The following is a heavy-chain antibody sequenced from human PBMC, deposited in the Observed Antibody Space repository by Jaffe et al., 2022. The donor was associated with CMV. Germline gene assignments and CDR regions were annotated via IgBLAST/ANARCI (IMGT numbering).Heavy chain of an antibody. CDR3: AREGVYYYDSSGYRGGSDY. Sequence: EVQLVESGGGLVKPGGSLRLSCAASGFTFSSYSMNWVRQAPGKGLEWVSSISSSSSYIYYADSVKGRFTISRDNAKNSLYLQMNSLRAEDTAVYYCAREGVYYYDSSGYRGGSDYWGQGTLVTVSS. V-gene: IGHV3-21*01. D-gene: IGHD3-22*01. J-gene: IGHJ4*02. CDR1: GFTFSSYS. CDR2: ISSSSSYI.